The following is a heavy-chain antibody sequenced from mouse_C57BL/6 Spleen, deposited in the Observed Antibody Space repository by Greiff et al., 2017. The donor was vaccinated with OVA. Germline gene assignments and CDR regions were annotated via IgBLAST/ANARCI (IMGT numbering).Heavy chain of an antibody. CDR1: GFSLTSYG. CDR3: AKSYDYDGYYFDY. J-gene: IGHJ2*01. CDR2: IWSGGST. V-gene: IGHV2-4*01. D-gene: IGHD2-4*01. Sequence: VKLVESGPGLVQPSQSLSITCTVSGFSLTSYGVHWVRQPPGKGLEWLGVIWSGGSTAYNAAFISRLSISKDNSKSQVFFKMNSLQADDTAIYYCAKSYDYDGYYFDYWGQGTTLTVSS.